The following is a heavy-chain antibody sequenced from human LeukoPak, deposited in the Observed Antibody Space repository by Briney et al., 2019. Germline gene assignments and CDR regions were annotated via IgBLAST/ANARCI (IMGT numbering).Heavy chain of an antibody. CDR3: ARDQGAALPYYYYYGMDV. Sequence: PGGSLRLSCAASGFTFSSYSMNWARQAPGKGLEWVSYISSSSSYIYYADSVKGRFTISRDNAKNSLYLQMNSLRAEDTAVYYCARDQGAALPYYYYYGMDVWGQGTTVTVSS. V-gene: IGHV3-21*01. CDR1: GFTFSSYS. J-gene: IGHJ6*02. D-gene: IGHD6-6*01. CDR2: ISSSSSYI.